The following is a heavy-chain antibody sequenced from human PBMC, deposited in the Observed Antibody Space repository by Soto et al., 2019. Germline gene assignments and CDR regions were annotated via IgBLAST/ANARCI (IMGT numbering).Heavy chain of an antibody. J-gene: IGHJ5*02. CDR1: GGSFSSGSYY. Sequence: ETLSLTCTVSGGSFSSGSYYWSWIRQPPGKGVEWIGYIYYSGSTNYNPSLKSRVTISVDTSKNQFSLKLSSVTAADTAVYYCARGVSLLNWFDPWGQGTLVTVSS. CDR3: ARGVSLLNWFDP. V-gene: IGHV4-61*01. D-gene: IGHD1-26*01. CDR2: IYYSGST.